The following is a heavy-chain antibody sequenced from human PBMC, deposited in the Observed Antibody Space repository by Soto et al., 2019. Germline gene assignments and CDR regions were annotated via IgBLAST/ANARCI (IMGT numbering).Heavy chain of an antibody. V-gene: IGHV1-69*13. Sequence: SVKFSCKASGRTFSSYAISWVRHAPGQGLEWMGGIIPIFGTANYAQKFQGRVTITADESTSTAYMELSSLRSEETAVYCCARDRIGVGSNYYYGMDVWGQGTTVTVSS. J-gene: IGHJ6*02. CDR3: ARDRIGVGSNYYYGMDV. D-gene: IGHD3-10*01. CDR2: IIPIFGTA. CDR1: GRTFSSYA.